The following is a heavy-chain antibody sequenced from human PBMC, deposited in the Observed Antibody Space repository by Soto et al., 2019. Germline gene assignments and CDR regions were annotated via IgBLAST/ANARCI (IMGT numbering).Heavy chain of an antibody. V-gene: IGHV1-24*01. CDR2: FDPEDGET. J-gene: IGHJ5*02. Sequence: GASVKVSCKVSGYTLTELSMHWVRQAPGKGLEWMGGFDPEDGETIYAQKLQGRVTMTEDTSTDTAYMELSSLRSEDTAVYYCATGGLRLGELSFPGFDPWGQGTLVTVSS. D-gene: IGHD3-16*02. CDR1: GYTLTELS. CDR3: ATGGLRLGELSFPGFDP.